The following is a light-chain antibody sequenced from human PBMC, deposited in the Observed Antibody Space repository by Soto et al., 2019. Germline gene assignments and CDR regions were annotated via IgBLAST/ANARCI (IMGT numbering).Light chain of an antibody. V-gene: IGLV7-46*01. CDR1: TGAVTSGHY. Sequence: VVTQEPSLTVSPGGTVTLTCGSSTGAVTSGHYPFWFQQKPGQAPRTLISDTSNKHSWTPARFSGSLLGGRAALTLSGAQPEDEAEYYCLLSYSGPRVFGGGTKLTVL. CDR3: LLSYSGPRV. CDR2: DTS. J-gene: IGLJ2*01.